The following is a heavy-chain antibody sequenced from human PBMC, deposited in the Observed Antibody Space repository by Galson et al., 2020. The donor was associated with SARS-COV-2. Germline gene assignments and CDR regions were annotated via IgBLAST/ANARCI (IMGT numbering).Heavy chain of an antibody. V-gene: IGHV2-5*02. J-gene: IGHJ1*01. CDR1: GLSLSTRRVG. CDR2: IYWDDDK. CDR3: AHRRLWGYFQH. D-gene: IGHD5-18*01. Sequence: SGPTLVQHPQPLTLHHPFSGLSLSTRRVGVGWIRQPPGKPLEWLPLIYWDDDKRYSPSLKSRLTITKDTSKNQVVLTMTNMDPVDTATYYCAHRRLWGYFQHWGQGTLVTVSS.